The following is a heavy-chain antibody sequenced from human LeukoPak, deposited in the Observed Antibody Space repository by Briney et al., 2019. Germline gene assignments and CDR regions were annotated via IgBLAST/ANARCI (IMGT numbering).Heavy chain of an antibody. CDR1: GGSFSGFY. D-gene: IGHD3-22*01. J-gene: IGHJ2*01. Sequence: SETLSLTCAVYGGSFSGFYWSWIRQPPGKGLEWIGEINHSGSTNYNPSLKSRVTISVDTSKNQFSLKLSSVTAADTAVYYCARSRDYYDSSGYPYWYFDLWGRGTLVTVSS. CDR2: INHSGST. V-gene: IGHV4-34*01. CDR3: ARSRDYYDSSGYPYWYFDL.